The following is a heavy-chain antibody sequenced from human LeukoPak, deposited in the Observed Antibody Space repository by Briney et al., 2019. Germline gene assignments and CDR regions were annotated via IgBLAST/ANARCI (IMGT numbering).Heavy chain of an antibody. CDR2: ISGSGGST. V-gene: IGHV3-23*01. D-gene: IGHD3-16*01. Sequence: GGSLRLSCAASGFTFSSYAMSWVRQAPGKGLEWVSAISGSGGSTYYADSVKGRVTISIDNSKNTLYLQMNSLRAEDTAVYYCARRAGAYTHPYDYWGQGTLVTVS. J-gene: IGHJ4*02. CDR1: GFTFSSYA. CDR3: ARRAGAYTHPYDY.